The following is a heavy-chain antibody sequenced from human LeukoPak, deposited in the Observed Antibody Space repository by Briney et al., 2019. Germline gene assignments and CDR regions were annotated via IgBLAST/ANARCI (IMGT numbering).Heavy chain of an antibody. J-gene: IGHJ3*02. V-gene: IGHV4-39*01. CDR3: ATTPHYEGGGFDI. CDR2: VYYTGRT. Sequence: SETLSLTCTVSADSISTSNYYWGWIRQPPGTGLEWIGGVYYTGRTYDNPSLKSRVTISVDTSKNQFSLKLNSVTAADTAVYYCATTPHYEGGGFDIWGQGTMVTVSS. CDR1: ADSISTSNYY. D-gene: IGHD3-16*01.